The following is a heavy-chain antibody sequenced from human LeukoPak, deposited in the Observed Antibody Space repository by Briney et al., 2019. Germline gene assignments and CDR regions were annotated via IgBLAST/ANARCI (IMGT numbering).Heavy chain of an antibody. Sequence: PGGSLRLSCAASGFTFSSYGMHWVRQAPGKGLEWVAVISYDGSNKYYADSVKGRFTISRDNSKNTLYLQMNSLRAEDTAVYYCAKVISAAAAFLGGMDVWGQGTTVTVSS. CDR3: AKVISAAAAFLGGMDV. D-gene: IGHD6-13*01. CDR2: ISYDGSNK. V-gene: IGHV3-30*18. J-gene: IGHJ6*02. CDR1: GFTFSSYG.